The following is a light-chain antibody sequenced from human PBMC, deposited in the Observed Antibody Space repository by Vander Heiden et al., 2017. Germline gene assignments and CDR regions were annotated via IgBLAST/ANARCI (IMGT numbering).Light chain of an antibody. CDR1: QDISGW. J-gene: IGKJ5*01. Sequence: DIQMTQSPSSVSASIGDRVTITCRASQDISGWLAWYQQKPGKAPKLLIYGASGLRSGVPSRFSGSGSGTDFTLTTNSLQAEDFATYYCRQANSFPHTFGQGTRLEIK. V-gene: IGKV1D-12*01. CDR3: RQANSFPHT. CDR2: GAS.